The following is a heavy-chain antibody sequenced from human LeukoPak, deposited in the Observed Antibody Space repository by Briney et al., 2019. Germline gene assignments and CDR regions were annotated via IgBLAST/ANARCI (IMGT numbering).Heavy chain of an antibody. J-gene: IGHJ6*03. Sequence: SVKVSCKASGYTFTGYYMHWVRQAPGQGLEWMGGIIPIFGTANYAQKFQGRVTITADESTSTAYMELSSLRSEDTAVYYCARDRGPIAAARFDYYYYMDVWGKGTTVTVSS. CDR3: ARDRGPIAAARFDYYYYMDV. CDR2: IIPIFGTA. CDR1: GYTFTGYY. D-gene: IGHD6-13*01. V-gene: IGHV1-69*13.